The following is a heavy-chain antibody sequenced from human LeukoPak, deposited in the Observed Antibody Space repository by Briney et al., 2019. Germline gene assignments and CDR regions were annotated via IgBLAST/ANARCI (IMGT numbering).Heavy chain of an antibody. D-gene: IGHD2-15*01. J-gene: IGHJ4*02. CDR2: ISYDGSNK. CDR1: GFTFSSYA. Sequence: PGRSLRLSCAASGFTFSSYAMHWVRQAPGKGLEWVAVISYDGSNKYYADSVKGRFTISRDNSKNTLYLQMNSLRAEDTAVYYCARASHIVVVVAATLFDYWGQGTLVTVSS. V-gene: IGHV3-30-3*01. CDR3: ARASHIVVVVAATLFDY.